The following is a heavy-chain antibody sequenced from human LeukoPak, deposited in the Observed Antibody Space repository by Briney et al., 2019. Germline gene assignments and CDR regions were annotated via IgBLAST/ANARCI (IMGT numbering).Heavy chain of an antibody. Sequence: GGSLRLSCAASGFTFSTYAMSWVRQAPGKGLEWVSTVSGSGGSTYYADSVKGRLTISRDNSKNTLYLQMNSLRAEDTAVYYCARISSIYYGMDVWGQGTTVTVSS. CDR2: VSGSGGST. CDR1: GFTFSTYA. D-gene: IGHD3-16*01. J-gene: IGHJ6*02. CDR3: ARISSIYYGMDV. V-gene: IGHV3-23*01.